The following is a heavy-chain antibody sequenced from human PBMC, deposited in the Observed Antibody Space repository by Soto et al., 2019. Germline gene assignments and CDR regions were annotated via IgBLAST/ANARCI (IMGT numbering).Heavy chain of an antibody. CDR3: VRALPSARNYGMDV. V-gene: IGHV3-53*01. CDR1: GLGVRNNY. CDR2: IYNDGTT. Sequence: GGSLRLSCTAYGLGVRNNYRSWVRQAPGMGLEWVSVIYNDGTTYYADSVKGRFTLSRDTSKNTLSLHMDSLTAHDTPVYYCVRALPSARNYGMDVWGQGTMVTVSS. J-gene: IGHJ6*02.